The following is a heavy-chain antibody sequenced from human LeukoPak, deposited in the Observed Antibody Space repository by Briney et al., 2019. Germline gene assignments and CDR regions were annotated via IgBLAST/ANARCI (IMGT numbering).Heavy chain of an antibody. CDR2: IYSGGST. V-gene: IGHV3-53*01. CDR3: ARGDYYDSSGYYHY. Sequence: PGGSLRLSCAASGFTVSSNYMSWVRQAPGKGLEWVSVIYSGGSTYYADSVKGRFTISRDNSKNTLYLQMNSLRAEDTAVYYCARGDYYDSSGYYHYWGQGTLVTVSS. CDR1: GFTVSSNY. D-gene: IGHD3-22*01. J-gene: IGHJ4*02.